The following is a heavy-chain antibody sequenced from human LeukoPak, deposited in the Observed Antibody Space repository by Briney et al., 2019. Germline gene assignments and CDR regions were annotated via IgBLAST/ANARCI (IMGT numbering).Heavy chain of an antibody. J-gene: IGHJ4*02. CDR3: AKKTSGGWLDY. CDR1: GFTFSSYA. V-gene: IGHV3-23*01. D-gene: IGHD6-25*01. Sequence: GGSLRLSCAASGFTFSSYAMSWVRQAPGKGLEWVSAISGSGGSTYYADSVKGRFTISRDNSKNTLYRQMSSLRAEDTAVQYCAKKTSGGWLDYWGQGTLLTVSS. CDR2: ISGSGGST.